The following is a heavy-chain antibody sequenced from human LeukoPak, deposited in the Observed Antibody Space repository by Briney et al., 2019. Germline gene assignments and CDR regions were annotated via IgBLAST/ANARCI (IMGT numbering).Heavy chain of an antibody. CDR1: GGSISSSSYY. V-gene: IGHV4-39*01. CDR3: ASPVVPAATHSYWDPGMDV. Sequence: SETLSLTCTVSGGSISSSSYYWGWIRQPPGKGLEWIGSIYYSGSTYYNPTLKSRVTISVDTSKNQFSLKLSSVTAADTAVYYCASPVVPAATHSYWDPGMDVWGQGTTVTVSS. D-gene: IGHD2-2*01. CDR2: IYYSGST. J-gene: IGHJ6*02.